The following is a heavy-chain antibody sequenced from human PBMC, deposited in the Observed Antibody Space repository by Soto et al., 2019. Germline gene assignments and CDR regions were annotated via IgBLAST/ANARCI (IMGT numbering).Heavy chain of an antibody. V-gene: IGHV1-2*02. CDR2: INPNSGGT. J-gene: IGHJ6*02. CDR1: GYTFTGYY. Sequence: ASVKVSCKASGYTFTGYYMHWVRQAPGQGLEWMGWINPNSGGTNYAQKFQGRVTMTRDTSISTAYMELSRLRSDDTAVYYCAKSRVAAAGATGYYYYYGMGVWGQGTTVTVSS. D-gene: IGHD6-13*01. CDR3: AKSRVAAAGATGYYYYYGMGV.